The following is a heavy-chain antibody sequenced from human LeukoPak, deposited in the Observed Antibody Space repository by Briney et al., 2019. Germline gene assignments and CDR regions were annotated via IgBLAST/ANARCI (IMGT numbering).Heavy chain of an antibody. D-gene: IGHD3-22*01. CDR3: AIGNYYDSSGSFDY. J-gene: IGHJ4*02. Sequence: SETLSLTCTVSGGSISSYYWSWIRQPAGKGLEWIGRIYTSGSTNYNPSLKSRVTMSVDTSKNQFSLKLSSVTAADTAVYYCAIGNYYDSSGSFDYWGQGTLVTVSS. CDR2: IYTSGST. V-gene: IGHV4-4*07. CDR1: GGSISSYY.